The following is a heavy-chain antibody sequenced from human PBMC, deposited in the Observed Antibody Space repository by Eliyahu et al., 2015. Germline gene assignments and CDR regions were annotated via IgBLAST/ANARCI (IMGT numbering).Heavy chain of an antibody. Sequence: QVQLVQSGAEVKKPGASVKVSCKVSGYTLPELSMXWVRXAPGKGLEWMGGFDPEXGETIYAQKFQGRVTMTEDTSTDTAYMELSSLRSEDTAVYYCATDLSVTMISNAFDIWGQGTMVTVSS. D-gene: IGHD3-22*01. J-gene: IGHJ3*02. CDR2: FDPEXGET. CDR1: GYTLPELS. V-gene: IGHV1-24*01. CDR3: ATDLSVTMISNAFDI.